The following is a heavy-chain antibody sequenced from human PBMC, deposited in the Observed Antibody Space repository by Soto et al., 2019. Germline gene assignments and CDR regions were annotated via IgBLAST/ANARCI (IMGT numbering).Heavy chain of an antibody. CDR3: ARDGGLRYCSSTSCYTKAYYYYGMYV. Sequence: SXKVSYKASGYAXNSYGISWVRQAPGQGLGWMGWISAYNGNTNYAQKLQGRVTMTTDTSTSTDYMELRSLRSDDTDVYYCARDGGLRYCSSTSCYTKAYYYYGMYVWGQGTTRTVSS. D-gene: IGHD2-2*02. J-gene: IGHJ6*02. V-gene: IGHV1-18*04. CDR1: GYAXNSYG. CDR2: ISAYNGNT.